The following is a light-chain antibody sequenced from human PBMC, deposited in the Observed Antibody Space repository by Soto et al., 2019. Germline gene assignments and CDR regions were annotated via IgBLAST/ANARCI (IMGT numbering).Light chain of an antibody. CDR1: QSVSSSY. CDR3: QQYGKSPPWT. V-gene: IGKV3-20*01. CDR2: GAS. J-gene: IGKJ1*01. Sequence: EIVLTQSPGTLSLSPGERATLSCRASQSVSSSYLAWYQQKPGQAPRLLIYGASSRATGIPDRFSGSGSGTEFTLTIGRLEPEDFAVYYCQQYGKSPPWTLGQGTKVDIK.